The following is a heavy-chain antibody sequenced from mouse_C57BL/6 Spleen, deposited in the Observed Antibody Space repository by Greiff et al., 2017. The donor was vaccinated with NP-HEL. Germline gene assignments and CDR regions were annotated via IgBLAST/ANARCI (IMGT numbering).Heavy chain of an antibody. CDR2: IDPENGDT. Sequence: EVKLQESGAELVRPGASVKLSCTASGFNIKDDYMHWVKQRPEQGLEWIGWIDPENGDTEYASKFQGKATITADTSSNTAYLQLSSLTSEDTAVYYCTTDRYGSSYGAMDYWGQGTSVTVSS. CDR1: GFNIKDDY. J-gene: IGHJ4*01. CDR3: TTDRYGSSYGAMDY. V-gene: IGHV14-4*01. D-gene: IGHD1-1*01.